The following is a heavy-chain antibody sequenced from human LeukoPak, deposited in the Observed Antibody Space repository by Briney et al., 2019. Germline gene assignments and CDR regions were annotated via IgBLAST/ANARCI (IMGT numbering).Heavy chain of an antibody. V-gene: IGHV3-7*01. CDR2: IKQDGSEK. J-gene: IGHJ4*02. CDR3: ARDLLIVGY. Sequence: PGGSLRLSCAASGFTFNNAWMNWVRQAPGKGLEWVANIKQDGSEKYYVDSVKGRFTISRDNAKNSLYLQMNSLRAEDTAVYYCARDLLIVGYWGQGTLVTVSS. D-gene: IGHD1-26*01. CDR1: GFTFNNAW.